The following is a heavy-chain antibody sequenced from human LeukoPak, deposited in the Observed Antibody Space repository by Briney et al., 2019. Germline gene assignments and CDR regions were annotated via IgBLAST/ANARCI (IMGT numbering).Heavy chain of an antibody. D-gene: IGHD3-10*01. J-gene: IGHJ3*02. CDR3: ARVRITMVRGVILGAAFDI. Sequence: ASVKVSCKASGYTFTSYDINWVRQATGQGLEWMGWMNPNSGNTGYAQKFRGRVTMTRNTSISTAYMELSSLRSEDTAVYYCARVRITMVRGVILGAAFDIWGQGTMVTVSS. V-gene: IGHV1-8*01. CDR2: MNPNSGNT. CDR1: GYTFTSYD.